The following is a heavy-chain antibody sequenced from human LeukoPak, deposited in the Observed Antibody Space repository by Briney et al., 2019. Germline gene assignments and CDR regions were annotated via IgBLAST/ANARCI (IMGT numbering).Heavy chain of an antibody. V-gene: IGHV4-59*08. CDR2: IYYSGST. D-gene: IGHD6-19*01. J-gene: IGHJ3*02. CDR1: GGSISSYY. CDR3: AGYSSGWYVDAFDI. Sequence: SETPSLTCTVSGGSISSYYWSWIRQPPGKGLEWIGYIYYSGSTNYNPSLKSRVTISVDTSKNQFSLKLSSVTAADTAVYYCAGYSSGWYVDAFDIWGQGTMVTVSS.